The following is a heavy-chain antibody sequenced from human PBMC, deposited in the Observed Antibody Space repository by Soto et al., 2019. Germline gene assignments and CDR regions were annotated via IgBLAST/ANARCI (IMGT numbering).Heavy chain of an antibody. CDR1: GGSISRNSYY. CDR3: ARHDWNGVDY. D-gene: IGHD1-1*01. J-gene: IGHJ4*02. V-gene: IGHV4-39*01. CDR2: IYYSGST. Sequence: QMQLQESGPGLVKPSETLSLTCTVSGGSISRNSYYLGWIRQPPGKGLEWIGSIYYSGSTYYNPSLKSRVTISVDTSKNQVSLKLSSVTAADTAVYYCARHDWNGVDYWRQGTLVTVSS.